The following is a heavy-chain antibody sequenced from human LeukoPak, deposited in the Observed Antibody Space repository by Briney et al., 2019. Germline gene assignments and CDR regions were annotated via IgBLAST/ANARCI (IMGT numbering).Heavy chain of an antibody. Sequence: SETLSLTCTVSGGSISSYYWSWLRQPPGKGLEWIGYIYYSGSTNYNPSLKSRVTISVDTSKNQFSLKLSSVTAADTAEYYCATQPGKAAFFDYWGQGTLVTVSS. J-gene: IGHJ4*02. CDR1: GGSISSYY. CDR3: ATQPGKAAFFDY. V-gene: IGHV4-59*01. D-gene: IGHD2-15*01. CDR2: IYYSGST.